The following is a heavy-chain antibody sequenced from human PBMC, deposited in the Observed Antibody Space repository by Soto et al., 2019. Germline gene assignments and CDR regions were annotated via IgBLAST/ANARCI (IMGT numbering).Heavy chain of an antibody. D-gene: IGHD3-9*01. V-gene: IGHV4-34*01. CDR2: INHSGST. J-gene: IGHJ3*02. CDR1: GGSFSGYY. CDR3: ARVPGYYDILTGSDAFDI. Sequence: SETLSLTFAVYGGSFSGYYWSWIRQPPGKGLEWIGEINHSGSTNYNPSLKSRVTISVDTSKNQFSLKLSSVTAADTAAYYCARVPGYYDILTGSDAFDIWGQGTMVTVSS.